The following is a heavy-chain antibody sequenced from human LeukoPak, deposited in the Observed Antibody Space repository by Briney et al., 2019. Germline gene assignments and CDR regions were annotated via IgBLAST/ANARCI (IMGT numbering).Heavy chain of an antibody. V-gene: IGHV4-30-4*08. J-gene: IGHJ4*02. CDR3: ARVGYDFWSGYYGNNFDY. Sequence: PSETLSLTCTVSGGSISSGDYYWSWIRQPPGKGLEWIGYIYYSGSTYYNPSLKSRVTISVDTSKNQFSLKLSSMTAADTAVYYCARVGYDFWSGYYGNNFDYWGQGTLVTVSS. D-gene: IGHD3-3*01. CDR1: GGSISSGDYY. CDR2: IYYSGST.